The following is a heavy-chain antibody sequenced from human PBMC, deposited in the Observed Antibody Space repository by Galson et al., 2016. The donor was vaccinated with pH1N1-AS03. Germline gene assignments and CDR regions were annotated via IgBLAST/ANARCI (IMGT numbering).Heavy chain of an antibody. CDR3: ARESSGLGRGLDY. D-gene: IGHD3-10*01. V-gene: IGHV4-4*07. CDR2: MDSSGRK. Sequence: ETLSLTCSVSGGSISGNFWTWIRQPAGEGLEWIGCMDSSGRKNYNSSLESRVTLSVDTSKNQFSLRLSSVTAADTAVYYCARESSGLGRGLDYWGQGTLVTVSS. CDR1: GGSISGNF. J-gene: IGHJ4*02.